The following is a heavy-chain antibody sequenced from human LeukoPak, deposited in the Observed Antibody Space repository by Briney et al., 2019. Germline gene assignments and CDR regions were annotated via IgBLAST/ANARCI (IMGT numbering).Heavy chain of an antibody. Sequence: PGGSLRLSCAVSGFTFSSYSMNWVRQAPGKGLEWVSSISSSSSYIYYADSVKGRFTISRDNAKNSLYLQMNSLRAEDTAVYYCAGEYYDILTGYYNFDYWGQGTLVTVSS. CDR1: GFTFSSYS. J-gene: IGHJ4*02. CDR2: ISSSSSYI. V-gene: IGHV3-21*01. CDR3: AGEYYDILTGYYNFDY. D-gene: IGHD3-9*01.